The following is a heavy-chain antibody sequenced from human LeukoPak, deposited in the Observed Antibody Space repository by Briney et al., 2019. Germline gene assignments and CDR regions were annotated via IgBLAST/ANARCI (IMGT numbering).Heavy chain of an antibody. D-gene: IGHD6-19*01. J-gene: IGHJ3*02. V-gene: IGHV4-34*01. CDR1: GGSFSGYY. CDR3: ARHQGSGWYRAFDI. CDR2: INHSGST. Sequence: SETLSLTCAVYGGSFSGYYWSWIRQPPGKGLEWIGEINHSGSTNYNPSLKSRVTISVDTSKNQFSLKLSSVTAADTAVYYCARHQGSGWYRAFDIWGQGTMVTVSS.